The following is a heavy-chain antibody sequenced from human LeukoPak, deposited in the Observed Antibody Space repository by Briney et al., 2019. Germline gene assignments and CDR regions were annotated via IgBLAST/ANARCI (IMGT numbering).Heavy chain of an antibody. V-gene: IGHV4-34*01. J-gene: IGHJ4*02. CDR3: AREGSYYFDY. D-gene: IGHD1-26*01. CDR2: INHSGSI. CDR1: GGSFSGYY. Sequence: SETLSLTCAVYGGSFSGYYWSWIRQPPGKGLGWIGEINHSGSINYNPSLKSRVTISVDTSKNQFSLKLSSVTAADTAVYYCAREGSYYFDYWGQGTLVTVSS.